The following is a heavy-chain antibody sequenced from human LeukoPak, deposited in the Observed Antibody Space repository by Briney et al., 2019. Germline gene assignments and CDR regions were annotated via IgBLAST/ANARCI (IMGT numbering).Heavy chain of an antibody. CDR3: ARGGLSTGPIDY. D-gene: IGHD3-10*02. CDR2: IIPIFGTA. CDR1: GGTFSSYA. Sequence: SVKVSCKASGGTFSSYAISWVRQAPGQGLEWMGGIIPIFGTANYAQKFQGRVTITADESTSTAYMELRSLRSDDTAVYYCARGGLSTGPIDYWGQGTLVTVSS. V-gene: IGHV1-69*13. J-gene: IGHJ4*02.